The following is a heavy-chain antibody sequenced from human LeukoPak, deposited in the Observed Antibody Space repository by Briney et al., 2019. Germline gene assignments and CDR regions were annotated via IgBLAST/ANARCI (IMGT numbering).Heavy chain of an antibody. J-gene: IGHJ4*02. V-gene: IGHV1-18*01. Sequence: GASVKVSCKASGYTFTSYGISWVRQAPGQGLEWMGWISAYNGNTNYAQKLQGRVTMTTDTSTSTAYMELRSLRSDDTAVYYCATPWGCTRPDCPFLHWGQGTLVTVSS. D-gene: IGHD2-8*01. CDR1: GYTFTSYG. CDR2: ISAYNGNT. CDR3: ATPWGCTRPDCPFLH.